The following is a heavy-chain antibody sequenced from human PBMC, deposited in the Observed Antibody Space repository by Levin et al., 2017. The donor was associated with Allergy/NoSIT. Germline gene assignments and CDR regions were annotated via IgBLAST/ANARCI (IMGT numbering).Heavy chain of an antibody. Sequence: ETLSLTCAASGFTFSSYWMSWVRQAPGKGLEWVANIKQDGSEKYYVDSVKGRFTISRDNAKNSLYLQMNSLRAEDTAVYYCAREVQSGYSSPASYYMDVWGKGTTVTVSS. D-gene: IGHD5-18*01. CDR3: AREVQSGYSSPASYYMDV. V-gene: IGHV3-7*01. J-gene: IGHJ6*03. CDR1: GFTFSSYW. CDR2: IKQDGSEK.